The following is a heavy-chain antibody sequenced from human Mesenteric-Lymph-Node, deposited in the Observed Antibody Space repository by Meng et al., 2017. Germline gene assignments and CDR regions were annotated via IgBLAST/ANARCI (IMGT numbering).Heavy chain of an antibody. V-gene: IGHV4-39*07. CDR2: IYYSGST. CDR3: ARGHDYGDYNDY. Sequence: SETLSLTCTVSGGSISSSSYYWGWIRQPPGTGLEWIGSIYYSGSTYYNPSLKSRVTISVDTSKNQFSLKLSSVTAADTAVYYCARGHDYGDYNDYWGQGTLVTVSS. J-gene: IGHJ4*02. CDR1: GGSISSSSYY. D-gene: IGHD4-17*01.